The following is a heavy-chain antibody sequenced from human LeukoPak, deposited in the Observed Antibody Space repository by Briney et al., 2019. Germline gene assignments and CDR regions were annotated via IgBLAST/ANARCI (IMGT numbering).Heavy chain of an antibody. CDR1: GFTFSSYG. CDR2: IWYDGSNK. Sequence: GRSLRLSCAASGFTFSSYGMHWVRQAPGKGLEWVAVIWYDGSNKYYTDSVKGRFTISRDNSKNTLYLQMNSLRAEDTAVYYCARDLVVRGVIGAFDIWGQGTMVTVSS. V-gene: IGHV3-33*01. J-gene: IGHJ3*02. D-gene: IGHD3-10*01. CDR3: ARDLVVRGVIGAFDI.